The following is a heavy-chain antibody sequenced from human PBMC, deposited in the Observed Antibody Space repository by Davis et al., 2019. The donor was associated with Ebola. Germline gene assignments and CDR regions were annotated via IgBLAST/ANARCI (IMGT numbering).Heavy chain of an antibody. D-gene: IGHD2/OR15-2a*01. J-gene: IGHJ2*01. Sequence: AASVKVSCKASGYTFTSYDIMWVRQATGQGLEWMGWMNPNSGNTGYAQNFQGRVTVTRYTSISTAYMELGSLRSEDTAVYYWARGGGTTADGQGLWGRGTLVTVSS. CDR3: ARGGGTTADGQGL. CDR1: GYTFTSYD. CDR2: MNPNSGNT. V-gene: IGHV1-8*02.